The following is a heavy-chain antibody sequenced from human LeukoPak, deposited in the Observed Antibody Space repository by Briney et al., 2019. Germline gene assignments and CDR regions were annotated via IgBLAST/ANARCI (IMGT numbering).Heavy chain of an antibody. D-gene: IGHD3-10*01. J-gene: IGHJ3*02. V-gene: IGHV1-18*01. Sequence: ASVKVSCKASGYTFTSYGISWVRQAPGQGIECMGWISAYNGNTNYAQKLQGKVTMTTDTSTSTAYMELRSLRSDDTAVYYCSAMGQGLDAFDIWGQGTMVTVSS. CDR2: ISAYNGNT. CDR3: SAMGQGLDAFDI. CDR1: GYTFTSYG.